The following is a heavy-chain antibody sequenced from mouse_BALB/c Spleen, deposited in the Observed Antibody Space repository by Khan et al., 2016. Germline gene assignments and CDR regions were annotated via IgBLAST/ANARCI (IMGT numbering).Heavy chain of an antibody. D-gene: IGHD1-1*01. CDR1: GYTITNYG. CDR2: IKTNTGEP. Sequence: QIQLVQSGPELMKPGETVKISCKASGYTITNYGMNWVKQAPGKGLKWMGWIKTNTGEPTYAAEFKGRFAFSLETSASSACLQINNLKNEDTATXFCARLGANGSWGNYVDYWDRGTAIAASS. V-gene: IGHV9-3*02. J-gene: IGHJ2*01. CDR3: ARLGANGSWGNYVDY.